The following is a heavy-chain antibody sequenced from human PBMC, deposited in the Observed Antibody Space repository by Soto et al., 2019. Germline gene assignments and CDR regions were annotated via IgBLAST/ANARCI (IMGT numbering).Heavy chain of an antibody. Sequence: PSETLSLTCTVSGGSISSYYWSWIRQPPGKGLEWIGYIYYSGSTNYNPSLKSRVTISVDMSKNQFSLKLSSVTAADTAVYYCARVGGFGATTIDYWGQGTLVTVSS. J-gene: IGHJ4*02. CDR3: ARVGGFGATTIDY. V-gene: IGHV4-59*08. D-gene: IGHD3-10*01. CDR1: GGSISSYY. CDR2: IYYSGST.